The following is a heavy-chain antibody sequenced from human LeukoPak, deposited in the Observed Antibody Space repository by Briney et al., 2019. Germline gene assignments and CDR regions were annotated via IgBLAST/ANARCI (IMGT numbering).Heavy chain of an antibody. CDR3: ARGLLGVLRRGFDF. V-gene: IGHV1-2*06. Sequence: ASVRVSCKASGNTFAGYYVHWVRQAPGQGLEWMGRINTQSHATNYAQKFHGRRTMPTDPPLSTAYVDADRPNDDDATVYVCARGLLGVLRRGFDFWSQGTLVTVSS. CDR2: INTQSHAT. J-gene: IGHJ4*02. CDR1: GNTFAGYY. D-gene: IGHD1-1*01.